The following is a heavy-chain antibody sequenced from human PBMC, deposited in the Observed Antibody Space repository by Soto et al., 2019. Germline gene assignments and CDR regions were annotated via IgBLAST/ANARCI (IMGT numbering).Heavy chain of an antibody. J-gene: IGHJ5*02. Sequence: SETLSLTCGVSGYSISSGYYWGWIRQPPGKGLEWIGSIYYGGRSFYNPSLKSRVTISVDTSKNHFSLKLSSVTAADTAVYYCASIYCSGGSCYSEWNWFDPWGQGTLV. CDR3: ASIYCSGGSCYSEWNWFDP. V-gene: IGHV4-38-2*01. D-gene: IGHD2-15*01. CDR1: GYSISSGYY. CDR2: IYYGGRS.